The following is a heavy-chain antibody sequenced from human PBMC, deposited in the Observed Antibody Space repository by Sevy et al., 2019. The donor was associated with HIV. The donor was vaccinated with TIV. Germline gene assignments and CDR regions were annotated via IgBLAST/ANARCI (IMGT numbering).Heavy chain of an antibody. CDR1: GFIFSSYA. J-gene: IGHJ6*02. D-gene: IGHD1-1*01. V-gene: IGHV3-23*01. CDR3: AKFQRGQLYGMDV. Sequence: QLGGSLRLSCAASGFIFSSYAMSWVRQAPGKGLEWVSSISASAGRRDYADSVKGRFTISRDNSKNTVYLQMNSLRPQDTAVYYCAKFQRGQLYGMDVWGQGTTVTVSS. CDR2: ISASAGRR.